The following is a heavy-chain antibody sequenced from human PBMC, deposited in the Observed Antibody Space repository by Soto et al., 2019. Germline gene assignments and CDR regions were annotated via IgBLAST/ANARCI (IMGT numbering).Heavy chain of an antibody. CDR2: IYWDDDK. Sequence: SGPTLVNPTQTLTLTCTFSGFSLSTSGVGVGWIRQPPGKALEWLALIYWDDDKRYSPSLKGRLTITKDTSKNQVVLTMTNMDPVDTATYYCAHRRSVATIFWFDPWGQGTLVTVSS. J-gene: IGHJ5*02. V-gene: IGHV2-5*02. CDR1: GFSLSTSGVG. D-gene: IGHD5-12*01. CDR3: AHRRSVATIFWFDP.